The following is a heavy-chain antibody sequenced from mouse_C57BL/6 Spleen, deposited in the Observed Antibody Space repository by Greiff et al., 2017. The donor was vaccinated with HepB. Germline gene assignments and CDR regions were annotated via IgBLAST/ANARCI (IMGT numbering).Heavy chain of an antibody. CDR1: GYTFTSYW. CDR2: IYPSDSET. CDR3: ARGEATMVTRAWFAY. D-gene: IGHD2-2*01. Sequence: VQLQQPGAELVRPGSSVKLSCKASGYTFTSYWMDWVKQRPGQGLEWIGNIYPSDSETHYNQKFKDKATLTVDKSSSTAYMQLSSLTSEDSAVYYCARGEATMVTRAWFAYWGQGTLVTVSA. V-gene: IGHV1-61*01. J-gene: IGHJ3*01.